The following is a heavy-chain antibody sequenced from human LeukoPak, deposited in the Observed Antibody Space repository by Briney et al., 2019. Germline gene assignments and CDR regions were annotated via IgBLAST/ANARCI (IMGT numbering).Heavy chain of an antibody. Sequence: SETLSLTCTVSGGSISSYYWSWIRQPPGKGLEWIGEINHSGSTNYKVSLKSRVTISVDTSKNQFSLKLSSVTAADTAFYYCARGDYDSSGPKDAFDIWGQGTMVTVSS. J-gene: IGHJ3*02. CDR2: INHSGST. V-gene: IGHV4-34*01. D-gene: IGHD3-22*01. CDR3: ARGDYDSSGPKDAFDI. CDR1: GGSISSYY.